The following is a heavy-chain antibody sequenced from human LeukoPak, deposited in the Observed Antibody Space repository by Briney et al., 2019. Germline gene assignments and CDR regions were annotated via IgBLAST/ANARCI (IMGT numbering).Heavy chain of an antibody. CDR3: ARGIDSRKVHY. J-gene: IGHJ4*02. CDR2: IHPSGSS. Sequence: KPSETLSLTCTVSGGSISSFYWNWIRQPPGKGLELIGLIHPSGSSHYNPSLESRVTMSIDTSKNQFSLKLSSVTAADTAVYYCARGIDSRKVHYWGQGTLVTVSS. CDR1: GGSISSFY. V-gene: IGHV4-4*07. D-gene: IGHD4-11*01.